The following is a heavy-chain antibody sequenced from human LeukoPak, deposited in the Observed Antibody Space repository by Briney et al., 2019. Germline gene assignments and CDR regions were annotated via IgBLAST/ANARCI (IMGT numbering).Heavy chain of an antibody. D-gene: IGHD3-22*01. Sequence: ASVKVPCKASGYTFTGYYLHWVRQAPGQGLEWMGWINPNSGDTNYAQNFQGRVTMTRDTSINTAYMELSKLRSDDTAVYYCARSGSGYADLYWGQGTLVTVSS. CDR3: ARSGSGYADLY. CDR1: GYTFTGYY. CDR2: INPNSGDT. J-gene: IGHJ4*02. V-gene: IGHV1-2*02.